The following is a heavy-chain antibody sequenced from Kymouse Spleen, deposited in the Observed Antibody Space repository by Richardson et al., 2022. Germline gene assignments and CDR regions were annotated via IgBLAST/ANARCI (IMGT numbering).Heavy chain of an antibody. CDR1: GFTFSSYG. J-gene: IGHJ6*02. Sequence: QVQLVESGGGVVQPGRSLRLSCAASGFTFSSYGMHWVRQAPGKGLEWVAVIWYDGSNKYYADSVKGRFTISRDNSKNTLYLQMNSLRAEDTAVYYCARDRGGTIYYYGMDVWGQGTTVTVSS. V-gene: IGHV3-33*01. CDR2: IWYDGSNK. CDR3: ARDRGGTIYYYGMDV. D-gene: IGHD1-14*01.